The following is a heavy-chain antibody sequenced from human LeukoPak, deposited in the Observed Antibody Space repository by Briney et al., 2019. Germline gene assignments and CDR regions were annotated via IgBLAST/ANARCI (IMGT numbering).Heavy chain of an antibody. CDR3: ARVGSGYDIPHFDY. CDR1: GFTFSRHW. CDR2: IKQDGSER. D-gene: IGHD5-12*01. V-gene: IGHV3-7*01. Sequence: GGSLRLSCAASGFTFSRHWMSWVRQAPQKGLEWVANIKQDGSERYYVDSVKGRFTISRDNAENLLYLQMDSLRADDTAVYFCARVGSGYDIPHFDYWGQGSLLTVSS. J-gene: IGHJ4*02.